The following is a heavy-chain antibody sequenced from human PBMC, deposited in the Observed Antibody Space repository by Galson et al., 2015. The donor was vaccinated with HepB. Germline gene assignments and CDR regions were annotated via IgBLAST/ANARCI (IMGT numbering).Heavy chain of an antibody. CDR3: ARAGRQLWLRQSPNNWFDP. V-gene: IGHV1-2*04. D-gene: IGHD5-18*01. CDR2: INPNSGGT. Sequence: SVKVSCKASGYTFTSYDINWVRQAPGQGLEWMGWINPNSGGTNYAQKFHGWVTMTRDTSISTAYMELSRLRSDDTAVYYCARAGRQLWLRQSPNNWFDPWGQGTLVTVSS. CDR1: GYTFTSYD. J-gene: IGHJ5*02.